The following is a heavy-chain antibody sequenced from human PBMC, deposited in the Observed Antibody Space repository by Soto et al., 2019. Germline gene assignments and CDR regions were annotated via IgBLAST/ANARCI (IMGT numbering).Heavy chain of an antibody. CDR3: ARGYYDSSGPFDY. Sequence: ASVKVSCKASGYTLTSHGISWVRQAPGQGLEWMGWISTYNGSTKYAQKFQERVTMTADTSTNTAHMELRSLRSDDTAMYYCARGYYDSSGPFDYWGQGTLVTVSS. V-gene: IGHV1-18*01. D-gene: IGHD3-22*01. CDR1: GYTLTSHG. J-gene: IGHJ4*02. CDR2: ISTYNGST.